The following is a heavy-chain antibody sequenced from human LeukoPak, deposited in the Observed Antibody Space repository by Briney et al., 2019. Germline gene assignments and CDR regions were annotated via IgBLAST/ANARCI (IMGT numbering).Heavy chain of an antibody. CDR1: GFTFSRYA. CDR2: ISGSGGST. D-gene: IGHD2-2*01. V-gene: IGHV3-23*01. CDR3: ARQSSTSFMDYYYGMDV. Sequence: GGSLRLSCAASGFTFSRYAMHWVRQAPGKGLEWVSAISGSGGSTYYADSVKGRFTISRDNSKNTLYLQMNSLRAEDTAVYYCARQSSTSFMDYYYGMDVWGQGTTVTVSS. J-gene: IGHJ6*02.